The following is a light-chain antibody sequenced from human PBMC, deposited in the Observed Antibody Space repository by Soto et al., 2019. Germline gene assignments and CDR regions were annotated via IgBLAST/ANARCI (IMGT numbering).Light chain of an antibody. CDR3: GSYAGSYSYKL. CDR2: EVS. J-gene: IGLJ2*01. CDR1: SSDVGRYNY. Sequence: QSALTQPASVSGSPGQSITISCTGTSSDVGRYNYVSWYQQHPGRAPKLIIYEVSNRPSGVSDRFSGSKSGTVASLTISGLQAADEADYYCGSYAGSYSYKLFGGGTKLTVL. V-gene: IGLV2-14*01.